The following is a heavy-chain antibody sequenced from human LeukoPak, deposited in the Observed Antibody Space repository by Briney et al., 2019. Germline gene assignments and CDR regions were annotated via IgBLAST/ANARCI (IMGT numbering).Heavy chain of an antibody. CDR3: ARLGDSSGYYSGYFDY. J-gene: IGHJ4*02. Sequence: SETLSLTCTVSGGSISSYYWSWIRQPPGKGLEWIGYIYYSGSTNYNPSLKSRVTISVDTSKNQFSLKLSSVTVADTAVYYCARLGDSSGYYSGYFDYWGQGTLVTVSS. CDR2: IYYSGST. CDR1: GGSISSYY. D-gene: IGHD3-22*01. V-gene: IGHV4-59*01.